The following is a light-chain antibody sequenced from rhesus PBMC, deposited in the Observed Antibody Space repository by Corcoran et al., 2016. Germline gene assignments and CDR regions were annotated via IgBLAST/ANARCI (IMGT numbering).Light chain of an antibody. CDR2: YAA. CDR1: QGISSY. V-gene: IGKV1-37*01. Sequence: DIQMTQSPSSLSASVGDTVTITCRASQGISSYLAWFQQKPGKAPKPLIYYAANLESGVPSRFSGSGSGTEFTLTISSLQPEDFATYYCQHYNSAPFTFGPGTTLDI. J-gene: IGKJ3*01. CDR3: QHYNSAPFT.